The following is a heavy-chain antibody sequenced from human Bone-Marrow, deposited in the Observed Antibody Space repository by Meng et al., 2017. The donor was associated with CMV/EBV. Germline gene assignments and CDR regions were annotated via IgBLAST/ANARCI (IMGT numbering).Heavy chain of an antibody. J-gene: IGHJ4*02. V-gene: IGHV1-18*01. CDR2: ISAYNGNT. D-gene: IGHD1-26*01. CDR3: ARDRFPGHSGSYPLGY. Sequence: ASVKVSCKASGYTFTSYGISWVRQAPGQGLEWMGWISAYNGNTNYAQKLQGRVTMTTGTSTSTAYMELRSLRSDDTAVYYCARDRFPGHSGSYPLGYWGQGTLVTVSS. CDR1: GYTFTSYG.